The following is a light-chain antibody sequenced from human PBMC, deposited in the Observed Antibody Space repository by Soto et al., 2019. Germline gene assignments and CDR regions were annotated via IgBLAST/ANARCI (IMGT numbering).Light chain of an antibody. V-gene: IGKV3D-15*01. CDR2: DAS. J-gene: IGKJ1*01. Sequence: EIVMTQSPATLSVSPGARAPVSCRASQFLSSYLVWYPQNPGQAPTLLIYDASNRATGIPARFSGSGSGTEFTLTISSLEPEDFAVYYCQQYGSSGTFGQGTKVDIK. CDR1: QFLSSY. CDR3: QQYGSSGT.